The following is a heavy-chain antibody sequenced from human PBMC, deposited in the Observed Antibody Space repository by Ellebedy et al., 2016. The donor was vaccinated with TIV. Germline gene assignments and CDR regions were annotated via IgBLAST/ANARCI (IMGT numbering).Heavy chain of an antibody. CDR2: ISSSSSTI. Sequence: GESLKISXAASGFTFSSYSMNWVRQAPGKGLEWVSYISSSSSTIYYADSVKGRFTISRDNAKNSLYLQMNSLRAEDTAVYYCARDRPAGLVGSFDYWGQGTLVTVSS. CDR1: GFTFSSYS. J-gene: IGHJ4*02. D-gene: IGHD2-8*02. V-gene: IGHV3-48*01. CDR3: ARDRPAGLVGSFDY.